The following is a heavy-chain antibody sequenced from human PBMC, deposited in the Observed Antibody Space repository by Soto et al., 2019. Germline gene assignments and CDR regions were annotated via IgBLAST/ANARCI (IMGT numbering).Heavy chain of an antibody. J-gene: IGHJ6*02. CDR3: AREMPSAAGTYYYYYGMDV. CDR1: GYTFTSYA. D-gene: IGHD6-13*01. V-gene: IGHV1-3*01. Sequence: ASVKVSFKASGYTFTSYAMHWVRQSPGQRLEWMGWINAGNGNTKYSQKFQGRVTITRDTSASTAYMELSSLRSEDTAVYYCAREMPSAAGTYYYYYGMDVWGQGTTVTVSS. CDR2: INAGNGNT.